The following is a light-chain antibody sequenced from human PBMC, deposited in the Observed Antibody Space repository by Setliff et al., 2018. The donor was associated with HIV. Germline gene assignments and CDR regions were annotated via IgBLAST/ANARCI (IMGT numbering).Light chain of an antibody. V-gene: IGLV2-23*02. CDR1: SSDIGSYNL. CDR2: EVN. J-gene: IGLJ1*01. Sequence: QSALTQPASVSGSPGQSITISCTGTSSDIGSYNLVSWYQQHPDQAPKLILYEVNKGPSGISYRFSGSKSGNTASLTISELQAEDEADYYCCSYTGTDTFVVFGTGTKVTVL. CDR3: CSYTGTDTFVV.